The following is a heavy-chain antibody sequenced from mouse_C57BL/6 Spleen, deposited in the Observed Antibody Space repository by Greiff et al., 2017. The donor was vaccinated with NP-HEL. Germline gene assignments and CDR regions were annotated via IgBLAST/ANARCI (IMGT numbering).Heavy chain of an antibody. CDR1: GYTFTSYW. CDR3: ASSTYGSSPYWYFDV. V-gene: IGHV1-64*01. Sequence: QVQLQQPGAELVKPGASVKLSCKASGYTFTSYWMHWVKQRPGQGLEWIGMIHPNSGSTNYNEKFKSKATLTVDKSSSTAYMQLSSLTSEDSEVYCCASSTYGSSPYWYFDVWGTRTTVTVSS. D-gene: IGHD1-1*01. J-gene: IGHJ1*03. CDR2: IHPNSGST.